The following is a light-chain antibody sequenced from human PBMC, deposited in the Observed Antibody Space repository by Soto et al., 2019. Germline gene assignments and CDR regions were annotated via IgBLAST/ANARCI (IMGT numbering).Light chain of an antibody. CDR2: QDS. Sequence: SYELTQPPSVSVSPGQTASITCSGDRVGDKYACWYQQKPGQSPVLVIYQDSKRPSGIPERFSGSNSGNTATLTISGTQAMDEADYYCQAWASSTACVFGTGTKLTVL. CDR1: RVGDKY. V-gene: IGLV3-1*01. J-gene: IGLJ1*01. CDR3: QAWASSTACV.